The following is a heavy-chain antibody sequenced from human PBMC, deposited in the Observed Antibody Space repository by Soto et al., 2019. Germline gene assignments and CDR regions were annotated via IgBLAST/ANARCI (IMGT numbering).Heavy chain of an antibody. Sequence: PSETLSLTCTVSGDSINSADYYWNRIRQTPGKGLEWIGHIYYSGAIDYNPSLKSRVTISLDTYKNQFSLRLSSVTAADTAIYYCASRKSYYASGTDHWGPGTLVTVSS. CDR1: GDSINSADYY. CDR3: ASRKSYYASGTDH. D-gene: IGHD3-10*01. J-gene: IGHJ4*02. CDR2: IYYSGAI. V-gene: IGHV4-30-4*01.